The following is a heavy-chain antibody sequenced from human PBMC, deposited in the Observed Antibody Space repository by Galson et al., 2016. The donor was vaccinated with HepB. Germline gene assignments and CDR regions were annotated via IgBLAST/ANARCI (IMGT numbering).Heavy chain of an antibody. J-gene: IGHJ5*02. CDR2: IYHTGTS. Sequence: SETLSLTCAVSGASISDSNWWTWVRHVPGKELEWIGEIYHTGTSNNNPFLSSRFTLSVDKSRNQFSLNLTSVTAADTAVYYCARAAIIPGARMVFDPWGQGILVTVSS. D-gene: IGHD2-2*01. V-gene: IGHV4-4*02. CDR1: GASISDSNW. CDR3: ARAAIIPGARMVFDP.